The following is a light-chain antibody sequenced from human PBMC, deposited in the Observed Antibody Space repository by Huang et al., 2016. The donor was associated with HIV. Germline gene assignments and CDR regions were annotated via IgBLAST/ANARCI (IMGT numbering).Light chain of an antibody. J-gene: IGKJ4*01. V-gene: IGKV1-NL1*01. Sequence: DIQMTQSPSSLSASVGDGVTITCRASQGISNSLAWYQQKPGKAPKLRLYAASRLESGVPSRFSGSGSGTDYALTISSLQPEDLATYYCQQYYSSPPLNFGGGTKVEIK. CDR3: QQYYSSPPLN. CDR1: QGISNS. CDR2: AAS.